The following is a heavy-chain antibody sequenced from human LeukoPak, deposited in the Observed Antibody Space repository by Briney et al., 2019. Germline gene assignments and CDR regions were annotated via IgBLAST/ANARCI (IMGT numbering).Heavy chain of an antibody. Sequence: QPGGSLRLSCAASGFTFDDYAMHWVRQAPGKGLEWVSGISWNSGSIGYADSVKGRFTISRDNAKNSLYLQMNSLRAEDTALYYCAKLSVSIRAFDIWGQGTMVTVSS. J-gene: IGHJ3*02. D-gene: IGHD5-24*01. CDR3: AKLSVSIRAFDI. CDR1: GFTFDDYA. V-gene: IGHV3-9*01. CDR2: ISWNSGSI.